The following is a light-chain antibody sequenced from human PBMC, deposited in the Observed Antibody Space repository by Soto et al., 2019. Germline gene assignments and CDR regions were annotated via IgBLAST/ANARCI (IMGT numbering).Light chain of an antibody. CDR1: SSDVGGYNY. Sequence: QSALTQPASVSGSPGQSITISCTGTSSDVGGYNYVSWYQQHPGKAPKLMIYDVSNRPLGASNRFSGSKSGNTASLTISALQAEDEADYYCSSYTSSSTVVFGGGTKLTVL. CDR2: DVS. J-gene: IGLJ2*01. V-gene: IGLV2-14*01. CDR3: SSYTSSSTVV.